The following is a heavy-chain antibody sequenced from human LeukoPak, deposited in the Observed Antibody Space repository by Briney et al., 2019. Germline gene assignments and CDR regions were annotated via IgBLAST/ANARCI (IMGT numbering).Heavy chain of an antibody. CDR1: GYTCTGYY. J-gene: IGHJ4*02. Sequence: ASVKVSCEASGYTCTGYYMHWVRQAPGQGLGWMGWINPNSGGTNYAQKFQGRVTMTRDTSISTAYMELSRLRSDDTAVYYCARGYIAVAGTLIDYWGQGTLVTVSS. V-gene: IGHV1-2*02. CDR3: ARGYIAVAGTLIDY. CDR2: INPNSGGT. D-gene: IGHD6-19*01.